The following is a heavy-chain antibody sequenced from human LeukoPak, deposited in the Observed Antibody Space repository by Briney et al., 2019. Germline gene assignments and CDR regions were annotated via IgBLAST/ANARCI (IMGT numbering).Heavy chain of an antibody. J-gene: IGHJ4*02. CDR1: GFTFSSYA. Sequence: GGSLRLSCAASGFTFSSYAMSWVRQAPGEGLEWVSAITDSGGSTYYSDSVKGRFTISRDNSKNTLYLQMNTLRAEDTAIYYCAKGSSGSRPYYFDYWGQGTLVTVCS. CDR2: ITDSGGST. D-gene: IGHD3-22*01. V-gene: IGHV3-23*01. CDR3: AKGSSGSRPYYFDY.